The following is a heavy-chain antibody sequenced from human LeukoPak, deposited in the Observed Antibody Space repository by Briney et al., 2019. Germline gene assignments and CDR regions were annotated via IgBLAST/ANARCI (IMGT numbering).Heavy chain of an antibody. V-gene: IGHV4-4*07. Sequence: SETLSLTCTVSGASISSYYWSWFCQPAGKGVEWIGRLYPSGSTNYNPSLKSRVTISVDKAKRQFSLELSSVTAADTAAFYCAKTPPGYYYMDVWGKGATVTVSS. D-gene: IGHD4-23*01. CDR2: LYPSGST. J-gene: IGHJ6*03. CDR1: GASISSYY. CDR3: AKTPPGYYYMDV.